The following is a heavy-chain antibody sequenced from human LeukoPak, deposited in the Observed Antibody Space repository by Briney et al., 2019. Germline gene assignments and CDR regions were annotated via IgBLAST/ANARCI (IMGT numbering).Heavy chain of an antibody. J-gene: IGHJ4*02. CDR1: AFTFSIYW. CDR2: IKEDGSEI. V-gene: IGHV3-7*01. Sequence: GSLRLSWAASAFTFSIYWMSWVRQAPGKGLEWVANIKEDGSEINYVDSVKGRFTISRDNAQNSLYLQMNSLRVEDTAVYYCARDRGYSSFDYWGQGTLVTVSS. CDR3: ARDRGYSSFDY. D-gene: IGHD4-23*01.